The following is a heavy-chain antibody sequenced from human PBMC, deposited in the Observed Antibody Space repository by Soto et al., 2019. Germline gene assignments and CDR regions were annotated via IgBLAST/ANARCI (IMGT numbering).Heavy chain of an antibody. V-gene: IGHV4-34*01. Sequence: NPSETLSLTCAVYGGSFSGYYWSWIRQPPGKGLEWIGEINHSGSTNYNPSLKSRVTISVDTSKNQFSLKLSSVTAADTAVYYCARSPLTGYFIDAFDIWGQGTMVTVSS. CDR1: GGSFSGYY. J-gene: IGHJ3*02. CDR2: INHSGST. CDR3: ARSPLTGYFIDAFDI. D-gene: IGHD3-9*01.